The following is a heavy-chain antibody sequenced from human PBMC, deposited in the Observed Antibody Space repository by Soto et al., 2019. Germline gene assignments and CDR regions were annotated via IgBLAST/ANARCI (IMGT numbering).Heavy chain of an antibody. CDR2: ISGSGGST. V-gene: IGHV3-23*01. CDR3: AKDFKGIAAAGTYDAFDI. J-gene: IGHJ3*02. Sequence: GGSLRLSCAASGFTFSSYAMSWVRQAPGKGLEWVSAISGSGGSTYYADSVKGRFTISRDNSKNTLYLQMNSLRAEDTAVYYCAKDFKGIAAAGTYDAFDIWGQGTMVTVSS. CDR1: GFTFSSYA. D-gene: IGHD6-13*01.